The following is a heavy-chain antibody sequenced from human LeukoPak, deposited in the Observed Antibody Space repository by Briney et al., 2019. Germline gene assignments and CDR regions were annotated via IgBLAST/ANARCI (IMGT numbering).Heavy chain of an antibody. CDR2: IRGSGSYT. V-gene: IGHV3-11*06. D-gene: IGHD5-18*01. CDR1: GFTFSDYY. Sequence: PGGSLRLSCVASGFTFSDYYMSWIRQAPGKGLEWVAYIRGSGSYTNYADSVKGRFTISRDNAKNSLYLQMNSLRAEDTAVYYCARYVDTAPTFFDYWGQGTLVTFSS. CDR3: ARYVDTAPTFFDY. J-gene: IGHJ4*02.